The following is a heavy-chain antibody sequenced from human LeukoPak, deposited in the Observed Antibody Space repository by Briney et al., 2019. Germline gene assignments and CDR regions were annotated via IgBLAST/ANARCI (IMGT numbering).Heavy chain of an antibody. V-gene: IGHV3-43*01. Sequence: GGSLRLSCAASGFTFDDYSMHWVRQAPGKGLEWVSLISWDGGRTYYADSVKGGFTISRDKSKNSLYLQMNSLRTEDTALYYCAKDPDYFDSSGYYDYWGQGTLVTVSS. CDR3: AKDPDYFDSSGYYDY. D-gene: IGHD3-22*01. CDR2: ISWDGGRT. CDR1: GFTFDDYS. J-gene: IGHJ4*02.